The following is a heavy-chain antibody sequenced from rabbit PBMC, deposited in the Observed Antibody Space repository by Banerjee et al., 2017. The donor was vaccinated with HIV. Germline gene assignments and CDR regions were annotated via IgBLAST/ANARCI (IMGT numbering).Heavy chain of an antibody. V-gene: IGHV1S45*01. J-gene: IGHJ6*01. CDR1: GFSFSSGYD. Sequence: QEQLVESGGGLVQPEGSLTLTCTASGFSFSSGYDMCWVRQAPGKGLEWIGIFCAGNGITAFASWVNGRFTISSDNAQNTVSLKMTSLTAADTATYFCSREGVMAGVASYFALWGPGTLVTVS. CDR3: SREGVMAGVASYFAL. D-gene: IGHD4-1*01. CDR2: FCAGNGIT.